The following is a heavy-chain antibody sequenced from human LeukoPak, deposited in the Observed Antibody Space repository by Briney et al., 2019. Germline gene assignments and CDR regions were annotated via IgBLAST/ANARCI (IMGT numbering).Heavy chain of an antibody. CDR2: IKQDETEK. CDR1: GFTFSNFW. D-gene: IGHD4-17*01. J-gene: IGHJ4*02. CDR3: AKRGGRMTTDLRGAFDY. Sequence: ESLRLSCPASGFTFSNFWMGWVRQAPGKGLEWVANIKQDETEKFYLGSAKGRFTISRDNAKNSLCLQMNSLRAEDTAVYYCAKRGGRMTTDLRGAFDYWGQGTLVTVSS. V-gene: IGHV3-7*01.